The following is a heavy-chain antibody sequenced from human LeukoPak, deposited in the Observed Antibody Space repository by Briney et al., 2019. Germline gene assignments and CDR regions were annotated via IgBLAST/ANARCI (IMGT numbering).Heavy chain of an antibody. CDR3: ARGAGQWPRPGNFDY. CDR1: GGSISSSSYY. CDR2: IYYSGST. D-gene: IGHD6-19*01. Sequence: SETLSLTCTVSGGSISSSSYYWGWIRQPPGKGLEWIGSIYYSGSTYYNPSLKSRVTISVDTSKNQFSLKLSSVTAADTAVYYCARGAGQWPRPGNFDYWGQGTLVTVSS. V-gene: IGHV4-39*07. J-gene: IGHJ4*02.